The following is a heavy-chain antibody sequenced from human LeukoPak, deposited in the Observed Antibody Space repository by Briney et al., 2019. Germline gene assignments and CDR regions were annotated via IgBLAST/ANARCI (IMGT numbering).Heavy chain of an antibody. J-gene: IGHJ4*02. CDR2: IDWDDAK. V-gene: IGHV2-70*11. CDR1: GFSLSTSGMC. D-gene: IGHD1-1*01. Sequence: SGPALVKPTQTLTLTRTFSGFSLSTSGMCVTWIRQPPGKALEWLARIDWDDAKYYSTSLKTRLTISKDTSINQVVLTMTSMDPVDTATYYCARMISVGNWNFDYWGQGTLVTVSP. CDR3: ARMISVGNWNFDY.